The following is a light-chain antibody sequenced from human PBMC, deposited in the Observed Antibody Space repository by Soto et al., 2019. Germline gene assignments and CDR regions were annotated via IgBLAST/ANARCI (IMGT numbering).Light chain of an antibody. J-gene: IGKJ4*01. CDR1: QSVSSSY. Sequence: EIVLTQSPGTLSLSPGERGTLSCRASQSVSSSYLAWYQQKPGQAPRLLIYGASSRATGTPDRFSGSGSGTQFTLTISRLEPEDFAVYYCQQYGGSPLTFGGGTKVDIK. CDR3: QQYGGSPLT. CDR2: GAS. V-gene: IGKV3-20*01.